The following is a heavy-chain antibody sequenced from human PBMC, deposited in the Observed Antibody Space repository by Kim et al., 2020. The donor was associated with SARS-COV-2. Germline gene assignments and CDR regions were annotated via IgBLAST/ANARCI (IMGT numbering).Heavy chain of an antibody. CDR1: GFTFSSYA. Sequence: GGSLRLSCSASGFTFSSYAMHWVRQAPGKGLEYVSAISSNGGSTYYADSVKGRFTISRDNSKNTLYLQMSSLRAEDTAVYYCVKDLGGWGNYGNSDYWGQGTLVTVSS. D-gene: IGHD3-10*01. J-gene: IGHJ4*02. V-gene: IGHV3-64D*09. CDR3: VKDLGGWGNYGNSDY. CDR2: ISSNGGST.